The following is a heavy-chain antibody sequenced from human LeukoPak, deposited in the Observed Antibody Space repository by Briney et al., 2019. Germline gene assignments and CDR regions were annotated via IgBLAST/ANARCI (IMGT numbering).Heavy chain of an antibody. CDR3: ARDRLPPPGVYCFDP. V-gene: IGHV3-30-3*01. Sequence: PERSLRLSCAASGFTFSTYAMHRVRQAPGKGLEWVAAISSDGNHKHFADSVRGRFTISRDNSKNTLFLQMNSLRPDDTAVYYCARDRLPPPGVYCFDPWGQGTLVTVSS. CDR2: ISSDGNHK. D-gene: IGHD5-12*01. CDR1: GFTFSTYA. J-gene: IGHJ5*02.